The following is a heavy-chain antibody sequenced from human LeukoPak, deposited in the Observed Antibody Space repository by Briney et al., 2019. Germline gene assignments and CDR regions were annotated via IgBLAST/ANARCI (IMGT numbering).Heavy chain of an antibody. CDR2: ISGSGDNT. CDR3: AKGDSSDYYFDY. D-gene: IGHD3-22*01. J-gene: IGHJ4*02. Sequence: GGSLRLSCAASGFTFSTYAMSWVRQAPGKGLEWVSLISGSGDNTYYADSEKGRFTVSRDNSKNTLYLQMNSLRAEDTAVYYCAKGDSSDYYFDYWGQGTLVTVSS. V-gene: IGHV3-23*01. CDR1: GFTFSTYA.